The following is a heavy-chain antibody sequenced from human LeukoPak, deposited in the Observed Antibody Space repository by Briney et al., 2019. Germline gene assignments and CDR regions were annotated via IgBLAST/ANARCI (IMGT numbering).Heavy chain of an antibody. D-gene: IGHD1-14*01. CDR1: GFTFTTYG. Sequence: GGSLRLSCEASGFTFTTYGMHWVRQAPGKGLEWVAVIWYDGTIKDYADSAKGRFTISRDNSNNTLYLQMSSLRADDTAVYYCATDDGTTGLPVCWGQGTLVTVSS. J-gene: IGHJ4*02. CDR2: IWYDGTIK. V-gene: IGHV3-33*01. CDR3: ATDDGTTGLPVC.